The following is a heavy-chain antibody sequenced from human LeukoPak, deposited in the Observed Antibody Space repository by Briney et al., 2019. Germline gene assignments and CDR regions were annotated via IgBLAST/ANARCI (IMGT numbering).Heavy chain of an antibody. CDR2: LYSSGST. CDR1: GFTFSDHY. V-gene: IGHV3-66*02. Sequence: GGSLRLSCAASGFTFSDHYMDWVRQAPGKGLEWVSILYSSGSTYYADSVKGRFTISRDNSKNTLYLQMNRLRPEDTALYYCARVVGEYQLLNQVPNWFDPWGQGTLVTVSS. J-gene: IGHJ5*02. D-gene: IGHD2-2*02. CDR3: ARVVGEYQLLNQVPNWFDP.